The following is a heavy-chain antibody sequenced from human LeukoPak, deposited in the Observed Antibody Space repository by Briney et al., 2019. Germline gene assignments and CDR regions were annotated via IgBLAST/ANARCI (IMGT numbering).Heavy chain of an antibody. CDR2: INAGNGNT. CDR1: GYTFTSYA. CDR3: ARGGSVVVPADPSLDY. J-gene: IGHJ4*02. V-gene: IGHV1-3*01. D-gene: IGHD2-2*01. Sequence: ASVKVSCKASGYTFTSYAMHWVRQAPGQRLEWMGWINAGNGNTKYSQKFQGRVTITRDTSASTAYMELSSLRSEDTAVYYCARGGSVVVPADPSLDYWGQGTLVIVSS.